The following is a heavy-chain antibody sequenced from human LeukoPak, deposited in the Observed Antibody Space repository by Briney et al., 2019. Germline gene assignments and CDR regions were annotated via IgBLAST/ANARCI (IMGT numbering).Heavy chain of an antibody. CDR2: IFYSGQT. Sequence: SETLSLTCTVSGGSINNNIHYWGWIRQRPGKGLEWIGTIFYSGQTYYSPSLKSRVTISVDTSKNQFSLELRSVTAADTAVYYCARDREQQLVRFYNAFDIWGQGTMVTVSS. CDR1: GGSINNNIHY. CDR3: ARDREQQLVRFYNAFDI. D-gene: IGHD6-13*01. V-gene: IGHV4-39*07. J-gene: IGHJ3*02.